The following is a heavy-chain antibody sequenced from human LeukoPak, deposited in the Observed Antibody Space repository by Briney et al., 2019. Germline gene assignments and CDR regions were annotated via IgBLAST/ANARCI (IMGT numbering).Heavy chain of an antibody. CDR1: GGSISSYY. CDR3: AREYDS. J-gene: IGHJ5*01. V-gene: IGHV4-59*08. D-gene: IGHD2/OR15-2a*01. Sequence: PSETLSLTCTVSGGSISSYYLSWIRQPPGKGLEWIGYIYYSGSTNYNPSLKSRVTISVDTSKNQFSLKLSSVTAADTAVYYCAREYDSWGQGTLVTVSS. CDR2: IYYSGST.